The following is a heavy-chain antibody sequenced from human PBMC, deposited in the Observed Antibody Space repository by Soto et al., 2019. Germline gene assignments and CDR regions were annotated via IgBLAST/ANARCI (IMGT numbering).Heavy chain of an antibody. CDR1: GYIVTRSG. V-gene: IGHV1-18*01. Sequence: QVQLVQSGAEVKRPGATVKVSCKASGYIVTRSGINWLRQAPGQGLEWMGCFSEYGDSNYSEKLQDRVSLTTDTYTNTAYMELRSLGSDDTGVYYCARGGGAYDVWGQGTRITVSS. J-gene: IGHJ3*01. CDR2: FSEYGDS. CDR3: ARGGGAYDV.